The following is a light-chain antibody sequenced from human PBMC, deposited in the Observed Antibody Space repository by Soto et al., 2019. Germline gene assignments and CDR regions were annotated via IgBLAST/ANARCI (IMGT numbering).Light chain of an antibody. Sequence: EIVLTQSPATLSLSPGERATLSCRASRSVSSYLAWYQQKPGQAPRLLIYEASNRATGVPARFSGSGSGTDFTLTISSLEPEDFAVYYCQQRGNWPPWTFGQGTKVEIK. V-gene: IGKV3-11*01. CDR1: RSVSSY. CDR2: EAS. J-gene: IGKJ1*01. CDR3: QQRGNWPPWT.